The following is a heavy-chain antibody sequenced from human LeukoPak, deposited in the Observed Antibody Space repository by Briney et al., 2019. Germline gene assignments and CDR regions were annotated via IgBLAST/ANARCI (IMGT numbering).Heavy chain of an antibody. CDR2: IYYSGST. CDR1: GGSISSYY. CDR3: ARTSSGSAYYYYGMDV. Sequence: SETLSLTCTVSGGSISSYYWSWIRQPPGKGLEWIGYIYYSGSTNYNPSPKSRVTISVDTSKNQFSLKLSSVTAADTAVYYCARTSSGSAYYYYGMDVWGQGTTVTVSS. V-gene: IGHV4-59*01. J-gene: IGHJ6*02. D-gene: IGHD6-19*01.